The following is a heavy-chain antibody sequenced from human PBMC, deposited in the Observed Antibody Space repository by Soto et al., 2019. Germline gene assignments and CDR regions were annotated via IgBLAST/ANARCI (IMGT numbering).Heavy chain of an antibody. Sequence: WGSLRLSCAASGFTFSSYGMHWVRQAPGKGLEWVAVISYDGSNKYYADSVKGRFTISRDNSKNTLYLQMNSLRVEDTAVYYCVRAYISRFDWFPRAEYWFDPWGQGTLVTVSS. J-gene: IGHJ5*02. CDR2: ISYDGSNK. CDR1: GFTFSSYG. CDR3: VRAYISRFDWFPRAEYWFDP. D-gene: IGHD3-9*01. V-gene: IGHV3-30*03.